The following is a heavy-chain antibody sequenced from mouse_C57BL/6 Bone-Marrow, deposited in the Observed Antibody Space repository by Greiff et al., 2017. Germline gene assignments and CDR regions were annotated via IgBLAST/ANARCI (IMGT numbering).Heavy chain of an antibody. Sequence: VKLVESGPGLVKPSPSLFLTCSITGFPITSGYYWIWIRQSPGKPLEWMGYITHSGETFYNPSLQSPISITIETSKNQSVLQWNSVTTEDTAMYYCAGERGGQGYFDVWGTGTTVTVSS. J-gene: IGHJ1*03. V-gene: IGHV12-3*01. CDR1: GFPITSGYY. CDR2: ITHSGET. CDR3: AGERGGQGYFDV.